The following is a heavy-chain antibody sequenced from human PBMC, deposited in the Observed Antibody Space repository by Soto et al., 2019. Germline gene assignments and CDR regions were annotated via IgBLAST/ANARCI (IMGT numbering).Heavy chain of an antibody. Sequence: SESLSLSCIASGDSISSSSYYWGWIRQPPGQGLVWIGSIYYSGRTYYNPSFKSRVTISIDTSKNQFSLKLSSVTATDTAVYYCSRQRTTVVTQAYFDHWGQGALVTVSS. D-gene: IGHD2-21*02. J-gene: IGHJ4*02. CDR1: GDSISSSSYY. CDR3: SRQRTTVVTQAYFDH. CDR2: IYYSGRT. V-gene: IGHV4-39*01.